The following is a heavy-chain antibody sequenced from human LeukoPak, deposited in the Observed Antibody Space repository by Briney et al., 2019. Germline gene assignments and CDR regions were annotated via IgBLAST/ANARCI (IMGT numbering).Heavy chain of an antibody. CDR1: GGTCTSCA. D-gene: IGHD3-10*01. CDR3: ARSFMVRGVGTRKPMDV. V-gene: IGHV1-69*04. Sequence: AASVTVSCKTSGGTCTSCAVTWVRQAPGQGLEWMGRIIPILGMAKYAQEFQGRVTITADKATRTAYMELSSLRSEDTAVYYCARSFMVRGVGTRKPMDVWGKGTTVTVSS. CDR2: IIPILGMA. J-gene: IGHJ6*04.